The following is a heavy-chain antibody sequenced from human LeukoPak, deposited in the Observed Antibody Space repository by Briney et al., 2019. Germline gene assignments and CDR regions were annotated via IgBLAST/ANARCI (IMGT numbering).Heavy chain of an antibody. V-gene: IGHV3-23*01. D-gene: IGHD4-17*01. Sequence: PGGSLRLSCAASGFTFSSYAMSWVRQALGRGLEWVSAISGSGGGTYYADSVKGRFTISRDNSKNTLYLQMNSLRAEDTAVYYCAKDTWTTAPSLGAFDIWGQGTMVTVSS. CDR3: AKDTWTTAPSLGAFDI. CDR1: GFTFSSYA. CDR2: ISGSGGGT. J-gene: IGHJ3*02.